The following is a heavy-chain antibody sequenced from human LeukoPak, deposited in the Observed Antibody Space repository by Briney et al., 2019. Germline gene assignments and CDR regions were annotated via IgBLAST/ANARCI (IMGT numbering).Heavy chain of an antibody. CDR3: ARDQVKGYFDY. J-gene: IGHJ4*02. CDR2: IYYSGST. CDR1: GGSISSYY. V-gene: IGHV4-59*01. D-gene: IGHD2-21*01. Sequence: SDTLSLTCTVSGGSISSYYWSWLRQPPGKGLEWIGYIYYSGSTNYNPSLKSRVTISVDTSKNQFSLKLSSVTAADTAVYYCARDQVKGYFDYWGQGTLVTVSS.